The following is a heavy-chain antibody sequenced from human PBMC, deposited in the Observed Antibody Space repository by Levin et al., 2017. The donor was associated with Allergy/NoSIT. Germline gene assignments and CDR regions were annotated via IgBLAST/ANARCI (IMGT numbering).Heavy chain of an antibody. J-gene: IGHJ4*02. CDR1: GYTFTDYY. CDR2: INPNSGGT. D-gene: IGHD1-1*01. Sequence: GESLKISCRASGYTFTDYYIHWVRQAPGQEPEWMGWINPNSGGTNYAHKFQGRVTMTRDTSISTAYMELSGLGSDDTAVYFCATGTARGSEYWGQGTLVTVSS. V-gene: IGHV1-2*02. CDR3: ATGTARGSEY.